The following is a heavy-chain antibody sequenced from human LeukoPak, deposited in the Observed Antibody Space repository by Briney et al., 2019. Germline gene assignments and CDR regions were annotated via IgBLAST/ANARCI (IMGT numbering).Heavy chain of an antibody. V-gene: IGHV4-4*02. D-gene: IGHD2-8*02. Sequence: PLETLSLTCAVSGGSISSSNWWSWVRQPPGKGLEWIAEIYHGGNTNYNPSLKSRVTISVDKSKNQFSLKLSSVTAADTAVYYCARLISAGGFDYWGQGTLVTVSS. CDR2: IYHGGNT. CDR1: GGSISSSNW. CDR3: ARLISAGGFDY. J-gene: IGHJ4*02.